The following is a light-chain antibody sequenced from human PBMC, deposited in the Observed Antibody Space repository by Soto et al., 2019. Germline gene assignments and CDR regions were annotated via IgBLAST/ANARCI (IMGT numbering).Light chain of an antibody. Sequence: DNVMTQSPDTLSVSPGDRATLSCRASRIIGHNYLAWYQQKRGQPPRLLIYATSTRATGIPDRFSGSGSVTNFTLTISRLEPEDFAVYYCQQFVISPWTFGQGTKVEIK. CDR3: QQFVISPWT. CDR1: RIIGHNY. J-gene: IGKJ1*01. CDR2: ATS. V-gene: IGKV3-20*01.